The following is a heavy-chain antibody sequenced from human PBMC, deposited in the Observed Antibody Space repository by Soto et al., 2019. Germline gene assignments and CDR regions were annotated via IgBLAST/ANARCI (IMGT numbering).Heavy chain of an antibody. D-gene: IGHD5-12*01. Sequence: GASVKVSCKASGYTFTSYGISWVRQAPGQGLERMGWISAYNGNTNYAQKLQGRVTMTTDTSTSTAYMELRSLRSDDTAVYYCARRYSGYDPGYWFDPWGQGTLVTVSS. CDR1: GYTFTSYG. V-gene: IGHV1-18*01. CDR3: ARRYSGYDPGYWFDP. CDR2: ISAYNGNT. J-gene: IGHJ5*02.